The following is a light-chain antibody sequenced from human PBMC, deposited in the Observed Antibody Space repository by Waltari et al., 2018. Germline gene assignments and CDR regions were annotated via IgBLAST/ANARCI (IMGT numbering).Light chain of an antibody. CDR3: QQYADSPIT. J-gene: IGKJ5*01. Sequence: EIALTQSTGTLSLSPGERATLSCRASQRISASLSLYQQKLGQPPRLLIYDTSNRAIGIPDRFSGSGSGTDFTLTINRLEPEDFAVYFCQQYADSPITFGLGTRLDIK. CDR2: DTS. V-gene: IGKV3-20*01. CDR1: QRISAS.